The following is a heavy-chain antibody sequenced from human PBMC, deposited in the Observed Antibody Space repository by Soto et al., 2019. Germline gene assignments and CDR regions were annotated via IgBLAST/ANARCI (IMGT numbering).Heavy chain of an antibody. Sequence: GASVKVSCKASGYTFTGYYMHWVRQAPGQGLEWMGWINPNSGGTNYAQKFQGRVTMTRDTSTSTVYMELSSLRSGDTAVYYCARAAVGGSYYLDYWGQGTLVTVSS. CDR1: GYTFTGYY. J-gene: IGHJ4*02. V-gene: IGHV1-2*02. CDR2: INPNSGGT. CDR3: ARAAVGGSYYLDY. D-gene: IGHD1-26*01.